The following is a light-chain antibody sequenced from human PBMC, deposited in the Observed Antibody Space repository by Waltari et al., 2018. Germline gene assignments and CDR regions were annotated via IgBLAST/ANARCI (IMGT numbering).Light chain of an antibody. CDR3: LQHNTFPWT. CDR2: ATS. CDR1: QDIRSD. J-gene: IGKJ1*01. V-gene: IGKV1-17*01. Sequence: DIQMTQSPSSLSASVGDRVTITCRAGQDIRSDLGWYQQKPGKAPKRLIFATSSLQIGIPSRFSGSGSGTEFTLTISSLQPEDFATYYCLQHNTFPWTFGQGTKVEVQ.